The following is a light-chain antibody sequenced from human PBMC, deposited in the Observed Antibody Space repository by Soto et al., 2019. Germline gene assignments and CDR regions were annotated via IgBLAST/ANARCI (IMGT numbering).Light chain of an antibody. J-gene: IGKJ1*01. CDR1: QRISTW. Sequence: DIQMTQSPSTLSASVGDRVTITCRASQRISTWLAWYQQTPGKAPKLLIYDASSLESGVSSRFSGSGSGTEFSLTISSLQPDDFATYYCQQYNIYSWTFGQGTKVEIE. CDR3: QQYNIYSWT. CDR2: DAS. V-gene: IGKV1-5*01.